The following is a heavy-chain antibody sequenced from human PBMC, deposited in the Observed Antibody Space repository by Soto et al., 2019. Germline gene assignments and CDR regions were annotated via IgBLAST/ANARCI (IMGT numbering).Heavy chain of an antibody. Sequence: GASVKVSCKASGYTFTSYAMHWVRQAPGQRLEWMGWINAGNGNTKYSQKFQGRVTITRDTSASTAYMELSSPRSEDTAVYYCARIAVAGNGGYYYYGMDVWGQGTTVTVSS. J-gene: IGHJ6*02. CDR1: GYTFTSYA. D-gene: IGHD6-19*01. CDR2: INAGNGNT. V-gene: IGHV1-3*01. CDR3: ARIAVAGNGGYYYYGMDV.